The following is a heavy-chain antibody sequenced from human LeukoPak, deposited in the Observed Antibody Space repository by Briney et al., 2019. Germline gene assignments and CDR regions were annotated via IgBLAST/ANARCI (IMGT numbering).Heavy chain of an antibody. CDR1: GGSISSYH. Sequence: SETLSLTCTVSGGSISSYHWSWVRQPAGKGLEWIGRIYNSGSTNYNPSLKSRVTMSVDTSKGQFPLKLSSVTAADTAVYYCVRDEAVPGTFGQNWGQGTLVTVSS. CDR2: IYNSGST. D-gene: IGHD3-16*01. CDR3: VRDEAVPGTFGQN. J-gene: IGHJ4*02. V-gene: IGHV4-4*07.